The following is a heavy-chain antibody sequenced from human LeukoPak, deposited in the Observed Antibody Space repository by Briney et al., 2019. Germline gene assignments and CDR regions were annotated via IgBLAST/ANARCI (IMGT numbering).Heavy chain of an antibody. CDR3: AKDLGPTYYYDSSGYQGDAFDI. J-gene: IGHJ3*02. Sequence: GALRPSCAASGFTFSSYGMSWVRQAPGKGLEWVSAISGSGGSTYYADSVKGRFTISRDNSKNTLYLQMNSLRAEDTAVYYCAKDLGPTYYYDSSGYQGDAFDIWGQGTMVTVSS. D-gene: IGHD3-22*01. CDR1: GFTFSSYG. CDR2: ISGSGGST. V-gene: IGHV3-23*01.